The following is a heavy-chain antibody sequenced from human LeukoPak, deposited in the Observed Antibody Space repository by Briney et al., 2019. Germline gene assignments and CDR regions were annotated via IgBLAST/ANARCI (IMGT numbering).Heavy chain of an antibody. CDR3: ARGEDGDYYFQH. D-gene: IGHD4-17*01. Sequence: PSETLSLTCSVSGGSISSSNWWSWVRQPPGKGLEWIGEINHSGSSNYNPSLKSRVTISVDTSKNQFSLKLSSVTAADTAVYYCARGEDGDYYFQHWGQGTLVTVSS. CDR2: INHSGSS. J-gene: IGHJ1*01. CDR1: GGSISSSNW. V-gene: IGHV4-4*02.